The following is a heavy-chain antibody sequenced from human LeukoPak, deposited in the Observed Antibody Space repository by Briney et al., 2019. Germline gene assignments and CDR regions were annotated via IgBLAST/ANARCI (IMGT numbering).Heavy chain of an antibody. V-gene: IGHV4-39*01. J-gene: IGHJ4*02. Sequence: SETLSLTCTVPGGSISSSSYYWGWIRQPPGKGLEWIGSIYYSGSTYYNPSLKSRVTISVDTSKNQFSLKLSSVTAADTAVYYCARLSSSSWYNRPYYFDYWGQGTLVTVSS. CDR2: IYYSGST. D-gene: IGHD6-13*01. CDR1: GGSISSSSYY. CDR3: ARLSSSSWYNRPYYFDY.